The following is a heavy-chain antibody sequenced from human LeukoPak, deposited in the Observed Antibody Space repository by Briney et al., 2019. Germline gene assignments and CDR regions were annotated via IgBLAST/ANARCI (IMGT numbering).Heavy chain of an antibody. V-gene: IGHV4-39*01. J-gene: IGHJ4*02. Sequence: PSETLSLTCTVSGVSLSSSTYYWGWIRQPPGKGLEWIGSIYYSESPYYNPSLESRVTISVDTSENQFSLKLTSVTAADTAMYYCARHYYFDSSGYYYGFDYWGQGTLVTVSS. CDR3: ARHYYFDSSGYYYGFDY. CDR2: IYYSESP. CDR1: GVSLSSSTYY. D-gene: IGHD3-22*01.